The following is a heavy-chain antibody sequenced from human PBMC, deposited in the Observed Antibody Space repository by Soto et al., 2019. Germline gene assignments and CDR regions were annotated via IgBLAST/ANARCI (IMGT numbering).Heavy chain of an antibody. Sequence: QVQLQQWGAGLLKPSETLSLTCAVYGGSFSGYYWSWIRQPPGKGLEWMGEINHSRSTNYNPSLKSRVTISVSTSKNQFSLKLSSVTAADTAVYYCARTYSSSWSPFEYWGQGTRVTVSS. V-gene: IGHV4-34*01. CDR3: ARTYSSSWSPFEY. CDR1: GGSFSGYY. J-gene: IGHJ4*02. CDR2: INHSRST. D-gene: IGHD6-13*01.